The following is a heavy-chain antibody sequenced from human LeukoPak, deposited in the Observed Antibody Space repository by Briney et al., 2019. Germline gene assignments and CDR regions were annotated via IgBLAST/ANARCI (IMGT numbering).Heavy chain of an antibody. J-gene: IGHJ4*02. V-gene: IGHV1-69*13. Sequence: SVKVSCKASGGTFSSYAISWVRQAPGQGLEWMGGIIPIFGTANYAQKFQGRVTITADESTSTAYMELSSLRSEDTAVYYCARVAGATKTFDYWGQGTLVTISS. CDR3: ARVAGATKTFDY. CDR2: IIPIFGTA. CDR1: GGTFSSYA. D-gene: IGHD5-12*01.